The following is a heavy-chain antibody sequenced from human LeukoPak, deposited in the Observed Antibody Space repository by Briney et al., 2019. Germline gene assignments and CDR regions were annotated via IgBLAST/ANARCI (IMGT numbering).Heavy chain of an antibody. CDR2: MNPNSGNT. CDR1: GYTFTSYD. D-gene: IGHD3-10*01. Sequence: GASVKVSCKASGYTFTSYDINWVRQATGQGLEWMGWMNPNSGNTGYAQKFQGRVTMTRNTSISTAYMELSSLRSEDTAVYYCARGYFRGIIYLEYYYGSGSSSFDYWGQGTLVTVSS. V-gene: IGHV1-8*01. J-gene: IGHJ4*02. CDR3: ARGYFRGIIYLEYYYGSGSSSFDY.